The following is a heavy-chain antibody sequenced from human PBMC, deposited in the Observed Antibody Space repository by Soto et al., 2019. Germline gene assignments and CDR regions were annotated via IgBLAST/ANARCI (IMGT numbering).Heavy chain of an antibody. D-gene: IGHD6-13*01. J-gene: IGHJ3*02. CDR1: GYTFTSYA. Sequence: ASVKVSCKASGYTFTSYAMHWVRQAPGQGLEWMGWINPNSGNTNYAQKFQGRVTMTRDTSISTAYMELSRLRSDDTAVYYCAREHPYSSAFDIWGQGTMVTVSS. V-gene: IGHV1-2*02. CDR2: INPNSGNT. CDR3: AREHPYSSAFDI.